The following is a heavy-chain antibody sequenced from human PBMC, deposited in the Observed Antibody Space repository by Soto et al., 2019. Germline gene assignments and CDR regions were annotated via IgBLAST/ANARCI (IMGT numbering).Heavy chain of an antibody. D-gene: IGHD3-22*01. J-gene: IGHJ3*02. CDR1: GFSLSNARMG. CDR3: ARISNYYYDSSGYYSDAFDI. Sequence: QVTLKESGPVLVKPTETLTLTCTVSGFSLSNARMGVSWIRQPPGKALEWLAHIFSNDEKSYSTSLNSRLTISKDTSKSQVVLTMTNMDPVDTATYYCARISNYYYDSSGYYSDAFDIWGQGTMVTVSS. CDR2: IFSNDEK. V-gene: IGHV2-26*01.